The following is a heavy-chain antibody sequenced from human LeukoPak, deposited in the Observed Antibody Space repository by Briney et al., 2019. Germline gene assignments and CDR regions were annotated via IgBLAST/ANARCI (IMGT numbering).Heavy chain of an antibody. Sequence: GGSLRLFCAASGFTFSSYAMSWVRQAPGKGLEWVSAISGSGGSTYYADSVKGRFTISGDNSKNTLYLQMNSLRAEDTAVYYCAKDQEWEPHIDYWGQGTLVTVSS. CDR3: AKDQEWEPHIDY. CDR2: ISGSGGST. V-gene: IGHV3-23*01. J-gene: IGHJ4*02. CDR1: GFTFSSYA. D-gene: IGHD1-26*01.